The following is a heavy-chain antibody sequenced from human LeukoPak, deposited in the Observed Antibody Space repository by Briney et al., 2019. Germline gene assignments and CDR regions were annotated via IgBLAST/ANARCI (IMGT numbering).Heavy chain of an antibody. D-gene: IGHD1-1*01. J-gene: IGHJ4*02. Sequence: GGSLRLSCAASGFTFSSYAMNWVRQAPGKGVEWVSAISGSGGSTYYADSVKRRFTISRDNSKNTLYLQMNSLRAEDTAVYYCAKDHIVAGTTSWDFLYYFDYWGQGTLVTVSS. V-gene: IGHV3-23*01. CDR2: ISGSGGST. CDR3: AKDHIVAGTTSWDFLYYFDY. CDR1: GFTFSSYA.